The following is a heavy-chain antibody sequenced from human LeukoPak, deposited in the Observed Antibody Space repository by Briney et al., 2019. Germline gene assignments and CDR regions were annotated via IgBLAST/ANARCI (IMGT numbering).Heavy chain of an antibody. D-gene: IGHD5-24*01. V-gene: IGHV4-4*07. CDR2: IDASGSA. CDR1: GASVSSYY. CDR3: ARKDGDI. J-gene: IGHJ3*02. Sequence: PSETLSLTCTVSGASVSSYYWIWIRQPAGRGLEWIGRIDASGSANYNPSLKSRVTMSVDSSKNQFSLKVSSVTAADTAVYYCARKDGDIWGQGTMVTASS.